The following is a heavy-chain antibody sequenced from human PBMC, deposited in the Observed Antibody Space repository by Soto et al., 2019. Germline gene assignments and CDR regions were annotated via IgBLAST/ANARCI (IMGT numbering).Heavy chain of an antibody. J-gene: IGHJ5*02. CDR2: TYYRSKWYN. D-gene: IGHD3-9*01. CDR1: GDSVSSNSAA. CDR3: ARDLSLRLTGYRRNPWFDP. Sequence: QVPLQQSGPGLVKPSQTLSLTCAISGDSVSSNSAAWNWIRQSPSRGLEWLGRTYYRSKWYNDYEVSVKSRITINPDTSKNQFSLQLNSVTPEDTAVYYCARDLSLRLTGYRRNPWFDPWGQGTLVTVSS. V-gene: IGHV6-1*01.